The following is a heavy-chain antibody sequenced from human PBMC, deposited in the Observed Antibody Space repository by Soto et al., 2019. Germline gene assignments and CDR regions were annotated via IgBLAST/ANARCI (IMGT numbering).Heavy chain of an antibody. J-gene: IGHJ3*02. CDR3: ASRERVDAFDI. D-gene: IGHD1-26*01. V-gene: IGHV1-69*01. CDR2: IIPILGSA. Sequence: QVQLVQSGAEVKKPGSSVMVSCKASGGTFSSYAISWVRQAPGQGLEWMGGIIPILGSANYAQKFQDRVTITADESTTTTYMELSSLRSEDAAVYYCASRERVDAFDIWGQGTMVTVSS. CDR1: GGTFSSYA.